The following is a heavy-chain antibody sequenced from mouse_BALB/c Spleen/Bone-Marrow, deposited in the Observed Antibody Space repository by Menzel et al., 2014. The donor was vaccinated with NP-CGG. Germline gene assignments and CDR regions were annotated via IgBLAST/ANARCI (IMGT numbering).Heavy chain of an antibody. CDR2: ISRGGSYI. V-gene: IGHV5-9-3*01. J-gene: IGHJ1*01. D-gene: IGHD2-1*01. Sequence: EVQLVESGGGLVKPGGSLKLSCAASGFAFSTYAMSWVRQTPEKRLEWVATISRGGSYIYYPDSVKGRFTISRDNAKNTLYLQMSSLGSDDTAIYYCARRYGNYGNFYFWGAGTTVTVSS. CDR1: GFAFSTYA. CDR3: ARRYGNYGNFYF.